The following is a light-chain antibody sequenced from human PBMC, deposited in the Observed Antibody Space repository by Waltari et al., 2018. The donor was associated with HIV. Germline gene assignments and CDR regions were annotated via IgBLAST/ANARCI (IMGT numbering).Light chain of an antibody. CDR1: ALPKQY. Sequence: SYELTQPPSVSVSPGQTARITCSGDALPKQYAYWYKQKPGQAPVLVIYKDSERPSGIPERFSGSSSGTTVTLTISGVQAEDEADYYCQSADSSGTHGFGGGTKLTVL. V-gene: IGLV3-25*03. CDR2: KDS. J-gene: IGLJ3*02. CDR3: QSADSSGTHG.